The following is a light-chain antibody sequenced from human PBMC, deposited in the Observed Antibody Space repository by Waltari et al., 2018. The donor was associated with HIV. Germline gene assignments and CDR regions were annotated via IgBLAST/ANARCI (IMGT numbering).Light chain of an antibody. CDR3: HQYGNSPRT. J-gene: IGKJ2*01. CDR1: QSVSSSQ. V-gene: IGKV3-20*01. Sequence: EIVLTQSPGTLSMSPGERAILSCRASQSVSSSQIAWYQQKRGQAPRLLIYGGSSRATGNPDRFSGSGSGTHHTLTISRLEPEDFAVYYCHQYGNSPRTFGQGTKLEIK. CDR2: GGS.